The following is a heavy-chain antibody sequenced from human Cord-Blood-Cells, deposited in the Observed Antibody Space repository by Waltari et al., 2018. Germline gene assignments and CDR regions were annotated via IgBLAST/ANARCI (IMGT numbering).Heavy chain of an antibody. V-gene: IGHV4-39*01. CDR1: GGSISSSSYS. CDR3: ARLDFWSGYYDY. J-gene: IGHJ4*02. CDR2: SYYSGST. Sequence: QLQLQESGPGLVKPSEPLSLTCTVSGGSISSSSYSWGWHRKPPGKGREWFGSSYYSGSTYYNPSLKSRVTISVDTSKNQFSLKLSSVTAADTAVYYCARLDFWSGYYDYWGQGTLVTVSS. D-gene: IGHD3-3*01.